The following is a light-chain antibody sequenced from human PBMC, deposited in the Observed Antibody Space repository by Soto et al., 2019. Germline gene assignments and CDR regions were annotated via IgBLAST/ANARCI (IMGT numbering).Light chain of an antibody. CDR1: SSNIGSNT. J-gene: IGLJ1*01. Sequence: QSVLTQLPSASGTPRHRVTISCSGSSSNIGSNTVNWYQQLPGTAPKLLIYSNNQRPSGVPDRFSGSKSGTSASLAISGLQSEDEADYYCAAWDDSLSGSYVFGTGTRSPS. CDR2: SNN. CDR3: AAWDDSLSGSYV. V-gene: IGLV1-44*01.